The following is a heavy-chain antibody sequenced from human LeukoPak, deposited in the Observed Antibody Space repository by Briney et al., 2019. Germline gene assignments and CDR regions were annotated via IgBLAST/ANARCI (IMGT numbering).Heavy chain of an antibody. Sequence: SETLSLTCTVSGGSISSSSYYWGRIRQPPGKGLEWIGSIYYSGSTYYNPSLKSRVTISVDTSKNQFSLKLSSVTAADTAVYYCARPPVRVVTPWFDPWGQGTLVTVSS. CDR3: ARPPVRVVTPWFDP. V-gene: IGHV4-39*01. J-gene: IGHJ5*02. D-gene: IGHD4-23*01. CDR2: IYYSGST. CDR1: GGSISSSSYY.